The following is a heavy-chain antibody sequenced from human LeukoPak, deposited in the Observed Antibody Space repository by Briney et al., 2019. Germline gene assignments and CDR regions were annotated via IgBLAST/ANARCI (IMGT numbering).Heavy chain of an antibody. Sequence: PSETLSLTCTVSGGSISSYYWSWLRQPPGKGLEWIGYIYYSGSTNYNPSLKSRVTISVDTSKNQFSLKVRSVTAADTAVYYCARSGSGWNGDWYFDLWGRGTLVTVSS. V-gene: IGHV4-59*08. D-gene: IGHD6-19*01. CDR2: IYYSGST. CDR1: GGSISSYY. CDR3: ARSGSGWNGDWYFDL. J-gene: IGHJ2*01.